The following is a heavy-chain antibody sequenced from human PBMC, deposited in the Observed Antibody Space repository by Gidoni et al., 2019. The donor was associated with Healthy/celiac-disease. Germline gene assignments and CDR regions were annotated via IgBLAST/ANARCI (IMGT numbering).Heavy chain of an antibody. CDR3: ERRYSSGSRAFDI. J-gene: IGHJ3*02. D-gene: IGHD6-25*01. V-gene: IGHV1-69*06. CDR1: GGTFSSYA. Sequence: QVQLLQSGAEVKKPGSSVKVPCKASGGTFSSYAIGWVRQAPGHGLEWMRGNIPIFGTANYAQKFQGRVTITADKSTSTAYMELSSLRSEDTAVYYCERRYSSGSRAFDIWGQGTMVTVSP. CDR2: NIPIFGTA.